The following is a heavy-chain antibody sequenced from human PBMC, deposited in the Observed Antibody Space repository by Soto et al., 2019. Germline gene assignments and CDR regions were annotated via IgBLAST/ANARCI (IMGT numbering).Heavy chain of an antibody. Sequence: QVQLVQSGAEVKKPGASVKVSCRTSGYTFSSKDITWVRQAPGQGLEWMGWSSTGNGNTNYAQQLQGRVTLTTDASTSTVHMELRSLKSDDTAVYYCARGSMVRGDTPDYWCHGTQVTVSS. CDR1: GYTFSSKD. J-gene: IGHJ4*01. CDR2: SSTGNGNT. V-gene: IGHV1-18*01. D-gene: IGHD3-10*01. CDR3: ARGSMVRGDTPDY.